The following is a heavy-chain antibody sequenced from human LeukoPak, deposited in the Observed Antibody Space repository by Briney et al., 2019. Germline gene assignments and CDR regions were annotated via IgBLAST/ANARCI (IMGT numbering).Heavy chain of an antibody. CDR3: ATGPLIVGATTGYYFDY. CDR1: GYTLTELS. J-gene: IGHJ4*02. Sequence: ASVKVSCKVSGYTLTELSMHWVRQAPGKGLEWMGGFDPEDGETIYAQKFQGRVTMTEDTSTDTAYMELSSLRSEDTAVYYCATGPLIVGATTGYYFDYWGQGTLVTVSS. V-gene: IGHV1-24*01. CDR2: FDPEDGET. D-gene: IGHD1-26*01.